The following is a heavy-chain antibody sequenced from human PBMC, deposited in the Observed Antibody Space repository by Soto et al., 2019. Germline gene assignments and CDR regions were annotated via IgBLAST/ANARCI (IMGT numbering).Heavy chain of an antibody. CDR3: ARAPQGQGNTLIGGNWFDP. V-gene: IGHV3-23*01. CDR2: ISGSGGNT. Sequence: EVQLLESGGGLVQPGGSVRLSCTVSGFTFSTYAMSWVRQAPGKGLEWVSSISGSGGNTYYTDPVKGRFTISRDNSKNRINLQMNSLRVEETAVNYCARAPQGQGNTLIGGNWFDPWGQGTLVTVSS. CDR1: GFTFSTYA. J-gene: IGHJ5*02. D-gene: IGHD3-22*01.